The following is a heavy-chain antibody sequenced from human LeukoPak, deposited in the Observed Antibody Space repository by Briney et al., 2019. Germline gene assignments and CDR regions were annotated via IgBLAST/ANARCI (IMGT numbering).Heavy chain of an antibody. D-gene: IGHD7-27*01. V-gene: IGHV4-39*07. J-gene: IGHJ4*02. CDR3: ARDLLGSNEGVGY. Sequence: PSETLSLTCTVSGGSISSSSYYWGWIRQPPGKGLEWIGSIYYSGSTYYNPSLKSRVTISVDTSKNQFSLKLSSVIAADTAVYYCARDLLGSNEGVGYWGQGTLVTVSS. CDR1: GGSISSSSYY. CDR2: IYYSGST.